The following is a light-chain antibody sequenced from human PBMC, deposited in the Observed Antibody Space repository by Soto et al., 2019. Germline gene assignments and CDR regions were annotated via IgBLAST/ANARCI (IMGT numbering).Light chain of an antibody. Sequence: QSALTQPASVSGSPGQSITISCTGTSGDVGGYHHVSWYQHHPGKAPKLLIYEVSSRPSEISNRFSGSKSGNTASLTISGLQTEDEAYYYCSSYAMSDTVVFGGGTQLTVL. J-gene: IGLJ7*01. CDR3: SSYAMSDTVV. CDR1: SGDVGGYHH. V-gene: IGLV2-14*01. CDR2: EVS.